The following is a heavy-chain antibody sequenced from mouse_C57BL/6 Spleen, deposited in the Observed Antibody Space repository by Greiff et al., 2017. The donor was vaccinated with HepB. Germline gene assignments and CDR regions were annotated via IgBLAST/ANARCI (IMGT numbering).Heavy chain of an antibody. CDR1: GYTFTSYW. Sequence: QVQLQQPGAELVKPGASVKMSCKASGYTFTSYWITWVKQRPGQGLEWIGDIYPGSGSTNYNEKFKSKATLTVDTSSSTAYMQLSSLTSEDSAVYYCARRLTGTRAWFAYWGQGTLVTVSA. D-gene: IGHD4-1*01. CDR2: IYPGSGST. J-gene: IGHJ3*01. V-gene: IGHV1-55*01. CDR3: ARRLTGTRAWFAY.